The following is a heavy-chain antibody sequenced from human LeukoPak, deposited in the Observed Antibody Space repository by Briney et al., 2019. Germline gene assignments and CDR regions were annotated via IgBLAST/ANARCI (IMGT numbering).Heavy chain of an antibody. V-gene: IGHV4-34*01. D-gene: IGHD3-22*01. CDR1: GGSFSGYY. CDR2: INHSGST. J-gene: IGHJ4*02. CDR3: ARPHTRAYDSSGYFDY. Sequence: SETLSLTCAVYGGSFSGYYWSWIRQPPGEGLEWIGEINHSGSTNYNPSLKSRVTISVDTSKNQFSLKLSSVTAADTAVYYCARPHTRAYDSSGYFDYWGQGNLVTVSS.